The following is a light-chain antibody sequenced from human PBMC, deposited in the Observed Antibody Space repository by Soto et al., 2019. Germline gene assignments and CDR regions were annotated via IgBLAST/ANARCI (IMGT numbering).Light chain of an antibody. CDR3: QQYGSSHSIT. Sequence: EIVLTQSPDTLSLSPEERATLSCRASQNFDSSYLAWYQQKPGQEPPLLLYGASSRTTASPDRCSGSGSGAEFTITISRLEPEDFAVNYCQQYGSSHSITFGQGTRLEIK. V-gene: IGKV3-20*01. J-gene: IGKJ5*01. CDR2: GAS. CDR1: QNFDSSY.